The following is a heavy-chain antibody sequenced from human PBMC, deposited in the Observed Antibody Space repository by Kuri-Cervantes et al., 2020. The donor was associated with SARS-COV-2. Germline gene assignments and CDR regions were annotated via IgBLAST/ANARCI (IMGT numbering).Heavy chain of an antibody. D-gene: IGHD3-22*01. Sequence: GESLKISCKGSGYTFPTYWISWVRQIPGKGLEWMGVIYPGDSDTRYSPSFQGQVTLSSDRSISTAYLQWSSLKASDTAIYYCARHFRHKDWLIPEVSTYFDSWGQGTLVTVSS. J-gene: IGHJ4*02. CDR3: ARHFRHKDWLIPEVSTYFDS. V-gene: IGHV5-51*01. CDR1: GYTFPTYW. CDR2: IYPGDSDT.